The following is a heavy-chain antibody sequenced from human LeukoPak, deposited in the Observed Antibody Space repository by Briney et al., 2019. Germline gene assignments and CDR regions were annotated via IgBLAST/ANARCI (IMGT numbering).Heavy chain of an antibody. D-gene: IGHD3-3*01. CDR2: FTSGSGYI. CDR3: AREALGFDF. V-gene: IGHV3-21*01. Sequence: GGSLRLSCAASGFSFSNYNMNWVRQAPGKGLEWVSSFTSGSGYIYYADSVKGRFTISRDNAEKSLYLEMNSLRADDTGVYYCAREALGFDFWGQGTLVTVSS. CDR1: GFSFSNYN. J-gene: IGHJ4*02.